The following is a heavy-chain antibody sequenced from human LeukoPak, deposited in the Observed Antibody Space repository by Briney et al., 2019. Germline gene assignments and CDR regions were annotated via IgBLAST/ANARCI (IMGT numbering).Heavy chain of an antibody. D-gene: IGHD2-2*01. Sequence: GRSLRLSCAASGFTFSSYAMHWVRQAPGKGLEWVAVISYDGSNKYYADSVKGRFTISRDNSKNTLYLQMNSLRAEDTAVYYCVSDQVVPAANFDYWGQGTLVTVSS. CDR2: ISYDGSNK. CDR3: VSDQVVPAANFDY. V-gene: IGHV3-30-3*01. J-gene: IGHJ4*02. CDR1: GFTFSSYA.